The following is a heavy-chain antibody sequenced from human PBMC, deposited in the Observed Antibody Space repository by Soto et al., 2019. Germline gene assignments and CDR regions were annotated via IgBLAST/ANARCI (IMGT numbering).Heavy chain of an antibody. Sequence: QVQLVQSGAEVKKPGSSVKVSCKTSGGTFSTYTLSWVRQAAGQGLEWMGRIIPVLDKANYAQKFQGRVTITADRSTSTAYMELSSLRSEDTAIYYCARWATAGDSAVHSWGLGTLVSVSS. J-gene: IGHJ4*02. CDR1: GGTFSTYT. D-gene: IGHD2-21*01. V-gene: IGHV1-69*02. CDR2: IIPVLDKA. CDR3: ARWATAGDSAVHS.